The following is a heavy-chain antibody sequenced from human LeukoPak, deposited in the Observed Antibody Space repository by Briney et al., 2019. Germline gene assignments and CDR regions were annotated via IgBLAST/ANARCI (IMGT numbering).Heavy chain of an antibody. CDR1: GGSFSGYY. D-gene: IGHD2-15*01. V-gene: IGHV4-34*01. CDR2: INHSGST. J-gene: IGHJ6*02. CDR3: ARDGGGSWDGMDV. Sequence: SETLSLTCAVYGGSFSGYYWSWIRQPPGKGLEWIGEINHSGSTNYNPSLKSRVTISVDTSKNQFSLKLSSVTAADTAVYYCARDGGGSWDGMDVWGQGTTVTVSS.